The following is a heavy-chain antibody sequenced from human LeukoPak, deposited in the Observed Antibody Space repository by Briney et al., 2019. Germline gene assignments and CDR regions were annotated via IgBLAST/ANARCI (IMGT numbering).Heavy chain of an antibody. CDR1: GFTFDDYT. CDR3: ARGAGPSYYYYMDV. D-gene: IGHD6-19*01. V-gene: IGHV3-48*04. CDR2: ISSSSSTM. J-gene: IGHJ6*03. Sequence: GGSLRLSCAASGFTFDDYTMHWVRQAPGKGLEWVSYISSSSSTMYYADSVKGRFTISRDNAKNSLYLQMNSLRAEDTAVYYCARGAGPSYYYYMDVWGKGTTVTVSS.